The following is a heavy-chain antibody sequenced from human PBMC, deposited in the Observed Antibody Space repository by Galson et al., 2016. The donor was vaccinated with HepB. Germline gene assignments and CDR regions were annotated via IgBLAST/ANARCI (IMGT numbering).Heavy chain of an antibody. Sequence: SLRLSCAASGFTFNSHGMHWVRQAPGKGLEWVAVIWPAGGNEDYADSVKGRFTISRDNSKNTLHLQMNSLRPEDTAVYYCARDIGSMGWNYDVFDYWGQGTLVTVSS. CDR1: GFTFNSHG. CDR3: ARDIGSMGWNYDVFDY. CDR2: IWPAGGNE. V-gene: IGHV3-33*08. J-gene: IGHJ4*02. D-gene: IGHD1-7*01.